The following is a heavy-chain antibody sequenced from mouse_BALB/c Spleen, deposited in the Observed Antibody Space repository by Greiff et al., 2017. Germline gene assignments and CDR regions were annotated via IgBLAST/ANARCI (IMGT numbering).Heavy chain of an antibody. V-gene: IGHV1-9*01. J-gene: IGHJ4*01. Sequence: VQLQQSGAELMKPGASVKISCKATGYTFSSYWIEWVKQRPGHGLEWIGEILPGSGSTNYNEKFKGKATFTADTSSNTAYMQLSSLTSEDSAVYYCARGGRLSYAMDYWSQGTSVTVSS. CDR1: GYTFSSYW. CDR2: ILPGSGST. CDR3: ARGGRLSYAMDY.